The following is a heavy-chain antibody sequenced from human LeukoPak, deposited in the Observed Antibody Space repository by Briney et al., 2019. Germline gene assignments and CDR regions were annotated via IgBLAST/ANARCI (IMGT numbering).Heavy chain of an antibody. J-gene: IGHJ6*03. Sequence: PGGSLRLSCAASGFTFSSYSMNWVRQAPGKGLEWVSSISSSSSYIYYADSVKGRFTISRDNAKNSLYLQMDSLRAEDTAVYYCASMVRGLYYMDVWGKGTTVTISS. V-gene: IGHV3-21*04. CDR1: GFTFSSYS. CDR3: ASMVRGLYYMDV. CDR2: ISSSSSYI. D-gene: IGHD3-10*01.